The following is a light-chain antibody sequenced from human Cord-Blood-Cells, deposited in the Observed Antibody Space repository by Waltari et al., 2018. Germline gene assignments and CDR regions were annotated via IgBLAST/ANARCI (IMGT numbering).Light chain of an antibody. J-gene: IGLJ1*01. Sequence: QSALTQPPSASGSPGQSVTIPCTGTSSDVGGYNYVSWYQQHPGKAPKLMIYEVSKRPSGVPDRFSGSKSGNTASLTVSVLQAEDEADYYCSSYADSNNVFGTGTKVTVL. V-gene: IGLV2-8*01. CDR1: SSDVGGYNY. CDR3: SSYADSNNV. CDR2: EVS.